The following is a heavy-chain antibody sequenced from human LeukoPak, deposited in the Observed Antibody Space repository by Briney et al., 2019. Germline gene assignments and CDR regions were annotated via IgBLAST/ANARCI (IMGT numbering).Heavy chain of an antibody. CDR2: FIGTGGDT. CDR1: GFTFSSYA. J-gene: IGHJ4*02. CDR3: ARDPDYGDPE. Sequence: PGGSLRLSCVASGFTFSSYAMSWVRQAPGKGLEWVSFIGTGGDTNYADSVKGRFTISRDNAKNTMFLQMNSLRPEDTAVYYCARDPDYGDPEWGQGTLVTVSS. V-gene: IGHV3-23*01. D-gene: IGHD4-17*01.